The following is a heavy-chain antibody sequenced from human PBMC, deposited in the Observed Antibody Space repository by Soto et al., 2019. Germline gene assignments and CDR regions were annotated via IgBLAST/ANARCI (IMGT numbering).Heavy chain of an antibody. CDR3: AKDHKQWLVSIFDY. V-gene: IGHV3-23*01. Sequence: GGSLRLSCAASGFTFSSYAMSWVRQAPGKGPEWVSAISGSGGSTYYADSVKGRFTISRDNSKNTLYLQMNSLRAEDTAVYYCAKDHKQWLVSIFDYWGQGTLVTVSS. J-gene: IGHJ4*02. CDR2: ISGSGGST. CDR1: GFTFSSYA. D-gene: IGHD6-19*01.